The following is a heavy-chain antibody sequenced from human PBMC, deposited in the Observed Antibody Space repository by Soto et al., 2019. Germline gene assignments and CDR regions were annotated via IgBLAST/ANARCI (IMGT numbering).Heavy chain of an antibody. J-gene: IGHJ4*02. CDR3: AGGAYYYDSGVFFS. CDR2: ISSSGSTI. D-gene: IGHD3-22*01. CDR1: GFTFSSYN. V-gene: IGHV3-48*01. Sequence: GGSLRLSCAASGFTFSSYNMNWVRQAPGKGLEWVSYISSSGSTIYYADSVKGRFTISRDNAKNSLYLQMNSLRAEDTAVYYWAGGAYYYDSGVFFSGGRGPLVPVP.